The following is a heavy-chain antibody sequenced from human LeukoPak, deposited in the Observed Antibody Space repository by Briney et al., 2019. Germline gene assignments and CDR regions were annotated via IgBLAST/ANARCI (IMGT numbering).Heavy chain of an antibody. CDR2: ISSNRGIT. J-gene: IGHJ4*02. CDR3: VKDKYPVVVAATLDY. D-gene: IGHD2-15*01. V-gene: IGHV3-64D*09. Sequence: PGGSLRLSCSASGFTFSNYAMHWVRQAPGKGLEYVSDISSNRGITYYADSVKGRFTVSRDNSKNMLYLQMNSLRAEDTAVYYCVKDKYPVVVAATLDYWGQGILVTVSS. CDR1: GFTFSNYA.